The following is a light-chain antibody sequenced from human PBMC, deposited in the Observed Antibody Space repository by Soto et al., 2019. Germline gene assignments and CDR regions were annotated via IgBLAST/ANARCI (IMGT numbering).Light chain of an antibody. V-gene: IGLV2-14*01. Sequence: QSVLTQPASVSGSPGQSITISCTGTSSVVGGYNYVSWYQQHPGKAPKLMIYDVSNRPSGVSNRFSGSKSGNTASLTISGLQAEDEADYYCSSYTSSSTHVVFGGGTKVTVL. J-gene: IGLJ2*01. CDR1: SSVVGGYNY. CDR2: DVS. CDR3: SSYTSSSTHVV.